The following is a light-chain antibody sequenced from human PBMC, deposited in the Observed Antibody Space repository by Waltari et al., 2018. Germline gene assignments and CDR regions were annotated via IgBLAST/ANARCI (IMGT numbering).Light chain of an antibody. Sequence: DIQITQSPSSLSASVGDRVTITCRASQSFSSYLNWYQQKPGKAPKLLIYAASSLQSGVPSRFSGSGSGTDFTLTISSLQPEDFATYYCQQSYSTPRTFGQGTKVEIK. J-gene: IGKJ1*01. CDR2: AAS. CDR1: QSFSSY. CDR3: QQSYSTPRT. V-gene: IGKV1-39*01.